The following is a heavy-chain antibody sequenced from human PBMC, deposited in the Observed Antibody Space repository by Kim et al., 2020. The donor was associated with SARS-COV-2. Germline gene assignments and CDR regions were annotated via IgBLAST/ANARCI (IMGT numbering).Heavy chain of an antibody. V-gene: IGHV1-8*01. D-gene: IGHD6-13*01. CDR1: GYTFTSYD. Sequence: ASVKVSCKASGYTFTSYDINWVRQATGQGLEWMGWMNPNSGNTGYAQKFQGRVTMTRNTSISTAYMELSSLRSEDTAVNYCARHRSSWYPPYYYGMDVWGQGTTVTVSS. CDR3: ARHRSSWYPPYYYGMDV. CDR2: MNPNSGNT. J-gene: IGHJ6*02.